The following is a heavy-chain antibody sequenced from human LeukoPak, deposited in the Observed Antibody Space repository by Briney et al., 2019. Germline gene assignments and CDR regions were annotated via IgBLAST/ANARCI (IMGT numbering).Heavy chain of an antibody. CDR1: GGSINSYY. D-gene: IGHD5-12*01. J-gene: IGHJ4*02. CDR2: IYYSGST. V-gene: IGHV4-59*01. CDR3: ARGSGYGDTPFDY. Sequence: SETLSLTCTVSGGSINSYYWSWIRQPPGKGLEGIGYIYYSGSTNYNPSLRSRVAISVDTSKNQFSLKLSSVTAADTAVYYCARGSGYGDTPFDYWGQGTLVTVSS.